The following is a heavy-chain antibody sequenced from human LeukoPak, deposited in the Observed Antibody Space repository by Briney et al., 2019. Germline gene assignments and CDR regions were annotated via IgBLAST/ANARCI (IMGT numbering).Heavy chain of an antibody. V-gene: IGHV3-21*01. D-gene: IGHD5-18*01. CDR2: VSSSSSYI. J-gene: IGHJ4*02. CDR1: GFTFSSYS. CDR3: ARGPKLGGYSYGPIDY. Sequence: GGSLRLSCAASGFTFSSYSMNWVRQAPGKGLEWVSSVSSSSSYIYYADSVKGRFTISRDNAKNSLYLQMNSLRAEDTAAYYCARGPKLGGYSYGPIDYWGQGTLVTVSS.